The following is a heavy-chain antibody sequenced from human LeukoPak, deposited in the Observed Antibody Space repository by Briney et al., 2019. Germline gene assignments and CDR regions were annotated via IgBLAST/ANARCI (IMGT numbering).Heavy chain of an antibody. J-gene: IGHJ4*02. Sequence: KPSETLSLTCTVSGGSISSYYWSWIRQPPGKGLEWIGYIYYSGSTNYNPSLKSRVTISVDTSKNQFSLKLSSVTAADTVVYYCAREDPSLGTYFDYWGQGTLVTVSS. CDR1: GGSISSYY. V-gene: IGHV4-59*01. CDR3: AREDPSLGTYFDY. CDR2: IYYSGST.